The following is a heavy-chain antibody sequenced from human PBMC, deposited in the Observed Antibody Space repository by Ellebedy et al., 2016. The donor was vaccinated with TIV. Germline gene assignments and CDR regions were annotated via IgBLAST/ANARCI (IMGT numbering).Heavy chain of an antibody. J-gene: IGHJ4*02. D-gene: IGHD3-10*01. CDR1: GFTFSDYW. CDR3: ARDYPGAYFDN. V-gene: IGHV3-7*01. Sequence: GESLKISXAASGFTFSDYWMSWVRQAPGKGLEWVANIKQDGSEKYYVDSVKGRFTISRDNAKNSLYLQVSSLRAEDTAVYYCARDYPGAYFDNWGQGTLVTVSS. CDR2: IKQDGSEK.